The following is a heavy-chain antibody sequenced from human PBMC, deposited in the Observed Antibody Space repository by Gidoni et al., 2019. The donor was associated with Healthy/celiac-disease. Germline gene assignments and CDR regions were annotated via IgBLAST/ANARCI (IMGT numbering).Heavy chain of an antibody. CDR2: SNPSGGST. D-gene: IGHD3-9*01. CDR1: GYTFTSYY. J-gene: IGHJ6*03. Sequence: QVQLVQSGAEVTKPGASVKVSCKASGYTFTSYYMHWVRQAPGQGLEWMGISNPSGGSTSDAQKFQGRVTMTRETATSTVYMELSSLRSEDTAVYYCARGMYYDILTGSGYYYYMDVWGKGTTVTVSS. V-gene: IGHV1-46*01. CDR3: ARGMYYDILTGSGYYYYMDV.